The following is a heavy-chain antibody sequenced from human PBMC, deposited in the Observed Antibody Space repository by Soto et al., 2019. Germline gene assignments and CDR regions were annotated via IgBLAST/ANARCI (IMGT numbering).Heavy chain of an antibody. CDR2: LYSGGTS. D-gene: IGHD3-10*01. CDR1: GFSISSNY. V-gene: IGHV3-53*02. Sequence: EVQLVETGGGLIQPGGSLRLSCAASGFSISSNYMTWVRQAPGKGLEWVSLLYSGGTSYYADSVKGRFTISRDNSKNTLFLQMNRLKTEDTAVYYCVRGQQVSTIRGVQGFDYWGQGTLVTVSS. J-gene: IGHJ4*02. CDR3: VRGQQVSTIRGVQGFDY.